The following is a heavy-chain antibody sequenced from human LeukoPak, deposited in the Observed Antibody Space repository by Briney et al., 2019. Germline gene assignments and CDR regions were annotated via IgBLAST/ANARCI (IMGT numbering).Heavy chain of an antibody. D-gene: IGHD3-22*01. CDR1: GGSISSGGYY. J-gene: IGHJ4*02. CDR3: ARASYYYDSSGYSPTTYYFDY. Sequence: SETLSLTCTVSGGSISSGGYYWSWIRQHPGKGLEWIGYIYYSGSTYYNPSLKSRVTISVDTSKNQLSLKLSSVTAADTAVYYCARASYYYDSSGYSPTTYYFDYWGQGTLVTVSS. CDR2: IYYSGST. V-gene: IGHV4-31*03.